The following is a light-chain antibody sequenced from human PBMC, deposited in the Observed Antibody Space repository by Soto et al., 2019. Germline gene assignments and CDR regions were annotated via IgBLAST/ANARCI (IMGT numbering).Light chain of an antibody. CDR2: GVG. CDR3: SSYTSRSTYV. CDR1: SSDVGGYNY. Sequence: QSVLTQPASVSGSPGQSITISCTGTSSDVGGYNYVSWYLQHPGKAPKLMIYGVGNRPSGVSDRFSGSKSGNTASLTISGLQAEEEADYYCSSYTSRSTYVFGTGTKVTVL. V-gene: IGLV2-14*01. J-gene: IGLJ1*01.